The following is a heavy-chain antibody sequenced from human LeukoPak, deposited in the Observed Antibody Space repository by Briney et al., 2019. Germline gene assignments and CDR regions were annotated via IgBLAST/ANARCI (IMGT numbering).Heavy chain of an antibody. Sequence: GGSLRLSCAASGFTFSDYYMSWIRQAPGKGLEWVSYISGSGSTIYYADSVKGRFTISRDNAKNSLYLQMNSLRAEDTAVYYCARDYCSSTSCYTYYFDYWGQGTLVTVSS. D-gene: IGHD2-2*02. V-gene: IGHV3-11*04. CDR2: ISGSGSTI. CDR3: ARDYCSSTSCYTYYFDY. CDR1: GFTFSDYY. J-gene: IGHJ4*02.